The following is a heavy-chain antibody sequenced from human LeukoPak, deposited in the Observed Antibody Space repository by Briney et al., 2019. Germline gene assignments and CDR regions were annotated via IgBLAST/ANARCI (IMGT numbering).Heavy chain of an antibody. V-gene: IGHV1-18*01. Sequence: GASVKVSCKASGYTFTSYGISWVRQAPGQGLEWMGWSSAYNGNTNYAQKLQGRVTMTTDTSTSTAYMELRSLRSDDTAVYYCARGVSSSGYSELNYWGQGTLVTVSS. CDR2: SSAYNGNT. J-gene: IGHJ4*02. CDR1: GYTFTSYG. D-gene: IGHD3-22*01. CDR3: ARGVSSSGYSELNY.